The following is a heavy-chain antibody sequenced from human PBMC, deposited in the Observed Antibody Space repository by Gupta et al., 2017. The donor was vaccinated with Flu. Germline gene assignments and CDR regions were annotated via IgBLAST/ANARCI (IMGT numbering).Heavy chain of an antibody. J-gene: IGHJ5*02. CDR2: MNRDVSST. Sequence: EVQLVESGGGLVQPGGSLRLSCAASGFTFSSYWMHWVRQAPGKGLVWVLRMNRDVSSTSYADAVKGRFSISRDNAKNTRYLQMKSMREDDTAVYYCAANSYSGYGKFDPGGQGTLVTVSA. D-gene: IGHD3-22*01. CDR3: AANSYSGYGKFDP. CDR1: GFTFSSYW. V-gene: IGHV3-74*01.